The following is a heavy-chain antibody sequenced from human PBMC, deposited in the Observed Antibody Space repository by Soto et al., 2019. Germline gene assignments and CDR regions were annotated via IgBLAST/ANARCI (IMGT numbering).Heavy chain of an antibody. CDR3: AKGCVVLMVYAERPGDYAFDI. D-gene: IGHD2-8*01. CDR1: GFTFSSYA. Sequence: EVQLLESGGGLVQPGGSLRLSCAASGFTFSSYAMSWVRQAPGKGLEWVSAISGSGGSTYYADSVKGRFTISRDNSKNTLYLQMNSLRAEDTAVYYCAKGCVVLMVYAERPGDYAFDIWGQGTMVTVSS. CDR2: ISGSGGST. V-gene: IGHV3-23*01. J-gene: IGHJ3*02.